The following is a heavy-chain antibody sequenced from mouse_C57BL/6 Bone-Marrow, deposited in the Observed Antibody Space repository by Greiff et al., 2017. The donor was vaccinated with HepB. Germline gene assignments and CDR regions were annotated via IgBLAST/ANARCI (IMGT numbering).Heavy chain of an antibody. Sequence: QVQLKESGAELAKPGASVKLSCKASGYTFTSYWMHWVKQRPGQGLEWIGYINPSSGYTKYNQKFKDKATLTADKSSSTAYMQLSSLTYEDSAVYYCAREGTTLVARNWFAYWGQGTLVTVSA. CDR1: GYTFTSYW. CDR2: INPSSGYT. J-gene: IGHJ3*01. CDR3: AREGTTLVARNWFAY. V-gene: IGHV1-7*01. D-gene: IGHD1-1*01.